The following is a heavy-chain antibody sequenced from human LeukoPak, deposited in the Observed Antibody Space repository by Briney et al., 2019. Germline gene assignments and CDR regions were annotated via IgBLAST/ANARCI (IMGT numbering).Heavy chain of an antibody. V-gene: IGHV1-69*05. CDR3: ARDYSGWPPQPGKPQDY. D-gene: IGHD6-19*01. CDR1: GGTFSSYA. Sequence: GASVKVSCKASGGTFSSYAISWVRQAPGQGLEWMGGIIPIFGTANYAQKFQGRVTMTTDTSTSTAYMELRSLRSDDTAVYYCARDYSGWPPQPGKPQDYWGQGTLVTVSS. J-gene: IGHJ4*02. CDR2: IIPIFGTA.